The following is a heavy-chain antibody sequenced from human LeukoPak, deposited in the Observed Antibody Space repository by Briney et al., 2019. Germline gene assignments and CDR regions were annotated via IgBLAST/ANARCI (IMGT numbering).Heavy chain of an antibody. CDR3: AKRSDYDSGGYLDY. CDR2: ISSGSST. J-gene: IGHJ4*02. Sequence: PGGSLRLSCAASGFTFSSYAMNWVRQAPGKGLEWVSVISSGSSTYYADSVKGRFTISRDNSKNTLYLQMNSLRAEDTAVYYCAKRSDYDSGGYLDYWGQGTLVTVSS. D-gene: IGHD3-22*01. V-gene: IGHV3-23*05. CDR1: GFTFSSYA.